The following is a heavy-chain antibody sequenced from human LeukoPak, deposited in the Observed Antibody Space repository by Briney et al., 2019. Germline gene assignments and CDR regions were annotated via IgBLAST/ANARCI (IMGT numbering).Heavy chain of an antibody. V-gene: IGHV4-4*07. CDR2: IYTSGST. Sequence: SETLSLTCTVSGGSITIYYWSWIRQPAGKGLEWIGRIYTSGSTNYNPSLKSRVTMSVDTSKNQFSLKLVSVTAADTAVYYCARGGGNGGGWVGHIYYMDVWGKGTTVTVSS. J-gene: IGHJ6*03. CDR1: GGSITIYY. D-gene: IGHD4-23*01. CDR3: ARGGGNGGGWVGHIYYMDV.